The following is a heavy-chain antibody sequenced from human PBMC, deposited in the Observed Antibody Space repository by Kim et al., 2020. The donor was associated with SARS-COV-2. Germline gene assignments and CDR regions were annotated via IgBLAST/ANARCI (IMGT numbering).Heavy chain of an antibody. D-gene: IGHD1-26*01. CDR1: GDSISRYY. J-gene: IGHJ6*02. V-gene: IGHV4-59*08. Sequence: SETLSLTCTVSGDSISRYYWNWIRQPPGKGLEWIGFIYYTGSSNYNPSLKSRVTISVDTSKNQFSLNLSSVTAADTAVYYCARLNWESYDFYGVDVWGQGTTVTVFS. CDR2: IYYTGSS. CDR3: ARLNWESYDFYGVDV.